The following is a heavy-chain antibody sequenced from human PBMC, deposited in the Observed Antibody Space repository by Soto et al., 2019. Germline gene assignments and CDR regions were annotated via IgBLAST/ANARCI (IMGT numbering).Heavy chain of an antibody. D-gene: IGHD6-19*01. V-gene: IGHV3-48*01. CDR2: ISSSSSTI. CDR3: ARAPRGSGWYLVY. CDR1: GFTFSSYS. J-gene: IGHJ4*02. Sequence: PGGSLRLSCAASGFTFSSYSMNWVRQAPGKGLEWVSYISSSSSTIYYADSVKGRFTISRDNAKNSLYLQMNSLRAEDTAVYYCARAPRGSGWYLVYWGQGTLVTVS.